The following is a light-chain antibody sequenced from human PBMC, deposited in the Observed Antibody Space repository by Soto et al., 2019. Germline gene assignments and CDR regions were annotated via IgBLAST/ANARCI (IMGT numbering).Light chain of an antibody. Sequence: QSALTQPASVSGSPGQSITISCTGTISDVGSYNYVSWYQQYPGKAPKHMIYDVSTRPSGVSDRFSGSNSCNTAALTISGLRAEDEADYYCGSYATSSDYVFGSGPKVTV. J-gene: IGLJ1*01. CDR3: GSYATSSDYV. CDR2: DVS. V-gene: IGLV2-14*03. CDR1: ISDVGSYNY.